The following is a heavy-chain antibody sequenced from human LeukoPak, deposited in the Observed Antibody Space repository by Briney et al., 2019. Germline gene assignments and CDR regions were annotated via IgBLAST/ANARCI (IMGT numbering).Heavy chain of an antibody. D-gene: IGHD2-2*01. CDR3: ARRSTSCYPTCFDY. CDR2: INHSGST. CDR1: GFTFSDYY. Sequence: GSLRLSCAASGFTFSDYYMSWIRQAPGKGLEWIGEINHSGSTNYNPSLKSRVTISVDTSKNQFSLKLSSVTAADTAVYYCARRSTSCYPTCFDYWGQGTLVTVSS. V-gene: IGHV4-34*01. J-gene: IGHJ4*02.